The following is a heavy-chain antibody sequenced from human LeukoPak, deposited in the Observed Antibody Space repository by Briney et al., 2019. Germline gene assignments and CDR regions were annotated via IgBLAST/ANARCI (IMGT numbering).Heavy chain of an antibody. J-gene: IGHJ4*02. CDR1: DGSISSGGYY. V-gene: IGHV4-31*03. CDR3: ARLVGGSSWYWVYFDY. CDR2: IYYSGST. D-gene: IGHD6-13*01. Sequence: SETLSLTCTVSDGSISSGGYYWSWIRQHPGKGLEWIGYIYYSGSTYYNPSLKSRVTISVDTSKNQFSLKLSSVTAADTAVYYCARLVGGSSWYWVYFDYWGQGTLVTVSS.